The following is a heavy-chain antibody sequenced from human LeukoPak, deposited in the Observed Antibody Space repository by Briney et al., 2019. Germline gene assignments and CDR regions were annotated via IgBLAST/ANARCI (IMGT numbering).Heavy chain of an antibody. CDR1: GFRFTSYA. J-gene: IGHJ3*01. CDR3: AKDYGDFGSSYCCAFDV. CDR2: ISGSGGAT. V-gene: IGHV3-23*01. Sequence: PGGSLRLSCISSGFRFTSYAMSWVRQAPGKGLEWVTFISGSGGATYYIDPAKGRFSISRDNSKSTLYLQMTSLRTEDTAVYYCAKDYGDFGSSYCCAFDVWGPGTIVSVSS. D-gene: IGHD3-3*01.